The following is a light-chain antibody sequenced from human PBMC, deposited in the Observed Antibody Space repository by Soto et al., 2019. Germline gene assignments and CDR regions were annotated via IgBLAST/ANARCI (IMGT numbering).Light chain of an antibody. CDR3: GSYTSSSTVV. V-gene: IGLV2-14*01. Sequence: QSALTQPASVSGSPGQSITISCTGTSSDIGGYNYVSWYQQYPGKAPKLMIFDVSDRPSGVSNRFSGSESGNTASLTISGLQAEDEADYYCGSYTSSSTVVLGGGTKLTVL. J-gene: IGLJ2*01. CDR1: SSDIGGYNY. CDR2: DVS.